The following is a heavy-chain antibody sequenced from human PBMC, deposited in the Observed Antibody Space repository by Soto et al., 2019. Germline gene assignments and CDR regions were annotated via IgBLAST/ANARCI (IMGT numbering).Heavy chain of an antibody. D-gene: IGHD2-8*01. Sequence: PSETLSLTCTVSGDFISNFYWSWIRQPAGKGLESLGRVSASGRSNYNPSLQSRVAMSLDTSKNQFSLRLTSLTAADTAVYFCARGMGRYFDLWGRGTLVTVSS. V-gene: IGHV4-4*07. CDR2: VSASGRS. CDR1: GDFISNFY. J-gene: IGHJ2*01. CDR3: ARGMGRYFDL.